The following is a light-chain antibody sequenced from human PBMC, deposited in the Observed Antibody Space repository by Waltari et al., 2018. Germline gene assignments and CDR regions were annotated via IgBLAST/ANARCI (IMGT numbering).Light chain of an antibody. J-gene: IGLJ1*01. V-gene: IGLV3-21*04. CDR1: NLGTYS. CDR2: YDR. CDR3: HVWHPHVDPGV. Sequence: SYVVTQPPSVSVAPGETAPIPRGGDNLGTYSAQWYQQTAARAPVLVVFYDRDRPSGIPDRFSGSNSGNTATLTISRVEAGDEARYYCHVWHPHVDPGVFGTGTEVTVL.